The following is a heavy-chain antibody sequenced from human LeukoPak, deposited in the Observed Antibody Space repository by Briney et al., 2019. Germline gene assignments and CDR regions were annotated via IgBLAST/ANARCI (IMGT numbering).Heavy chain of an antibody. CDR2: IKSKTDGGTT. J-gene: IGHJ4*02. V-gene: IGHV3-15*01. D-gene: IGHD5-12*01. CDR3: TPHRAYAPIEGY. Sequence: PGGSLRLSCAASGFTFSNAWMSWVRQAPGKGLEWVGRIKSKTDGGTTDYAAPVKGRFTISRDDSKNTLFLQMNSLKTEDTAVYYCTPHRAYAPIEGYWGQGTLVTVSS. CDR1: GFTFSNAW.